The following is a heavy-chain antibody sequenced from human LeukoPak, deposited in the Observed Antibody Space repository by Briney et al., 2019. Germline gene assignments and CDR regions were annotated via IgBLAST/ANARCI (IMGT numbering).Heavy chain of an antibody. D-gene: IGHD3-22*01. Sequence: ASVKVSCKASGGTFISYAISWVRQAPGQGREWMGGIIPIFGTANYAQKFLGRVTITTDESTRTAYMELSSLRSEDTAVYYCARQYDSSGYPFDYWGQGTLVTVSS. CDR2: IIPIFGTA. V-gene: IGHV1-69*05. CDR1: GGTFISYA. J-gene: IGHJ4*02. CDR3: ARQYDSSGYPFDY.